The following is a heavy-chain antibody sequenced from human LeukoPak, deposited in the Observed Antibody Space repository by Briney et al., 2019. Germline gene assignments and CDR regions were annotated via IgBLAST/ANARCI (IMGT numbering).Heavy chain of an antibody. V-gene: IGHV1-2*02. CDR1: GYTFTGYY. D-gene: IGHD3-22*01. Sequence: ASVKVSCKASGYTFTGYYMHWVRQAPGQGLEWMGWINPNSGGTNYAQKFQGRVTMTRDTSISTAYMELSRLRSDDTAVYYCARVHSYYYDSSGYAFDIWGQGTMVTVSS. CDR2: INPNSGGT. CDR3: ARVHSYYYDSSGYAFDI. J-gene: IGHJ3*02.